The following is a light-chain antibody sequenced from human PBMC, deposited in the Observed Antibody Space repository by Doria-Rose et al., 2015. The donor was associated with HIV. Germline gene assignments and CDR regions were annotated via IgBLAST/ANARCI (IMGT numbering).Light chain of an antibody. CDR2: GAS. Sequence: EIVMTQSPATLSVSPGERATLSCRASQSVNNNLAWYQQKPGQTPRVLIYGASTRASGVPARFSGSGSETEFTLTINGLQSEDFAVYYRQQYYNWPPRAFGQGTKVEIK. J-gene: IGKJ1*01. CDR3: QQYYNWPPRA. CDR1: QSVNNN. V-gene: IGKV3-15*01.